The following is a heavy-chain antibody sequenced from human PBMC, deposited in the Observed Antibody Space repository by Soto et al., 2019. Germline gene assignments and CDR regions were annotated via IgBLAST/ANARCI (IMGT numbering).Heavy chain of an antibody. CDR2: IIPISGTA. Sequence: QVQLVQSGAEVKKPGSSVKVSCKASGGTFSSYAISWVRQAPGQGLEWMGGIIPISGTANYAQKFQGRVTITADESTSTAYMELSSLRSEDTAVYYCARSQGSSTSVEISYYYYYGMDVWGQGPTVTVSS. V-gene: IGHV1-69*01. D-gene: IGHD2-2*01. J-gene: IGHJ6*02. CDR1: GGTFSSYA. CDR3: ARSQGSSTSVEISYYYYYGMDV.